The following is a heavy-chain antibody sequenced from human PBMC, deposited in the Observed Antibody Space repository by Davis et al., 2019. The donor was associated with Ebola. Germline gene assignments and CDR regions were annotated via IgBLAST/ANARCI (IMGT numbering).Heavy chain of an antibody. J-gene: IGHJ4*02. CDR3: ARRALGKGGFDY. CDR2: INAGNGNT. Sequence: VKFSCKASGYTFTSYAMHWVRQAPGQRLEWMGWINAGNGNTKYSQKFQGRVTITRDTSASTAYMELSSLRSEDTAVYYCARRALGKGGFDYWGQGTLVTVSS. D-gene: IGHD1-26*01. V-gene: IGHV1-3*01. CDR1: GYTFTSYA.